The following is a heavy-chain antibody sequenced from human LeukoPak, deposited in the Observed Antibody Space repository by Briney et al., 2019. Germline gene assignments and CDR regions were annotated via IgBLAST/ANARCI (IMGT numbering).Heavy chain of an antibody. CDR2: MNPNSGNT. V-gene: IGHV1-8*01. J-gene: IGHJ5*02. CDR1: GYTFTSYD. Sequence: ASVKVSCKASGYTFTSYDINWVRQATGQGLEWMGWMNPNSGNTGYAQKFQGRVTMTGNTSISTAYMELSSLRSEDTAVYYCATIAGYYYDNNLGPWGQGTLVTVSS. CDR3: ATIAGYYYDNNLGP. D-gene: IGHD3-22*01.